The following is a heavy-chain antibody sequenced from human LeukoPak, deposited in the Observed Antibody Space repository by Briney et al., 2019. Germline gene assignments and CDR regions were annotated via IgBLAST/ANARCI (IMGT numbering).Heavy chain of an antibody. J-gene: IGHJ4*02. CDR1: GYTFTSYG. D-gene: IGHD6-13*01. Sequence: GASVKVSCKASGYTFTSYGISWVRQAPGQGLEWMGWISAYNGNTNYAQKLQGRVTMTTDTSTSTAYMELRSLRSDDTAVYYCARDRLIAAAALFDYWGQGTWSPSPQ. V-gene: IGHV1-18*01. CDR3: ARDRLIAAAALFDY. CDR2: ISAYNGNT.